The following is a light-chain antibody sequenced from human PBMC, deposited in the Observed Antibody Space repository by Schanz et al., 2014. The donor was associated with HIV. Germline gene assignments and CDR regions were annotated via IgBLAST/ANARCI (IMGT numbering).Light chain of an antibody. CDR1: SSDVGGYNH. J-gene: IGLJ3*02. Sequence: QSALTQPPSASGSPGQSVTISCTGTSSDVGGYNHVSWYQQHPGKAPKLMIYEVIKRPSGVPDRFSGSKSGTSASLAISGLQSEDEADYYCAGWHDSLNVWVFGGGTKLTVL. CDR2: EVI. V-gene: IGLV2-8*01. CDR3: AGWHDSLNVWV.